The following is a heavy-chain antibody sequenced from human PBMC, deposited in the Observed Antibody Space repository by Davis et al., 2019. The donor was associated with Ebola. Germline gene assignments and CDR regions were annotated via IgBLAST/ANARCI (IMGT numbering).Heavy chain of an antibody. V-gene: IGHV4-59*01. J-gene: IGHJ6*02. CDR3: ARSDSGSEGYYYYGMDV. CDR1: GRSISSYY. Sequence: PSETLSLTCTVSGRSISSYYWSWIRQPPGKGLEWIGYIYYSGSTNYNPSLKSRVTISVDTSKNQFSLKLSSVTAADTAVYYWARSDSGSEGYYYYGMDVWGQGTTVTVSS. CDR2: IYYSGST. D-gene: IGHD5-12*01.